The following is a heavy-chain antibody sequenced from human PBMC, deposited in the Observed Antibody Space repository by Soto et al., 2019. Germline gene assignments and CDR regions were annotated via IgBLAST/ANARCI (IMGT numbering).Heavy chain of an antibody. Sequence: SETLSLTCTVSGGSISSYYWSWIRQPAGKGLEWIGRIYTSGSTNYNPSLKSRVTMSVDTSKNQFSLKLSSVTAADTAVYYCARDSDAEGLIYGSGSSTYYFDYWGQGTLVTVSS. V-gene: IGHV4-4*07. D-gene: IGHD3-10*01. CDR3: ARDSDAEGLIYGSGSSTYYFDY. J-gene: IGHJ4*02. CDR1: GGSISSYY. CDR2: IYTSGST.